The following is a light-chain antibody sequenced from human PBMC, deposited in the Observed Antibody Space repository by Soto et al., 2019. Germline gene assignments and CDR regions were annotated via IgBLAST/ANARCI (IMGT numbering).Light chain of an antibody. V-gene: IGKV3-20*01. CDR1: QSFSSNF. Sequence: EIVLTQSPGTLSLSPGERATLSCRASQSFSSNFLAWYQQKPGQAPRLLIYGASNRATGIPDRFSGSGSGTDFTLTISRLEPADFAVYYCQQYDSSPRTFGQGTKVEIK. CDR2: GAS. J-gene: IGKJ1*01. CDR3: QQYDSSPRT.